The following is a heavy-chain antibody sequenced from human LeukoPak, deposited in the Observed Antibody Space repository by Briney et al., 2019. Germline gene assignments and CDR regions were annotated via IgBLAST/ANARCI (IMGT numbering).Heavy chain of an antibody. D-gene: IGHD3-16*02. CDR1: GGSIDSTNW. V-gene: IGHV4/OR15-8*01. J-gene: IGHJ4*02. Sequence: SETLSLTCDVSGGSIDSTNWWNWVRQPPGKGLEWIGEIHHDGRINYNPSLKSRVTLSVDKSKNQFSLRLNSVTAEDTAMYYCARSHDHLWGNYPDYWGQGTLVTVSS. CDR2: IHHDGRI. CDR3: ARSHDHLWGNYPDY.